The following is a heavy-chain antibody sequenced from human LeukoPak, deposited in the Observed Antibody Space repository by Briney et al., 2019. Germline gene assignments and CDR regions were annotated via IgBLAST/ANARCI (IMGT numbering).Heavy chain of an antibody. CDR1: GGSISGGGYY. J-gene: IGHJ4*02. D-gene: IGHD3-22*01. CDR3: ARERKIFDSSGYYKYFFDY. V-gene: IGHV4-31*03. CDR2: IYYNGDT. Sequence: SETLSLTCTVSGGSISGGGYYWTWIRQYPGKGLEWIGNIYYNGDTHYNPSLRTRVTISIDMSESQFSLNLSSVTAADTAGYYCARERKIFDSSGYYKYFFDYWGQGTPVTVSS.